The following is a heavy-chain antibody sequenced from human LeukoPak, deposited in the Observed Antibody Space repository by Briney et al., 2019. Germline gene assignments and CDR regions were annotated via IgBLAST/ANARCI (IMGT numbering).Heavy chain of an antibody. J-gene: IGHJ6*03. CDR1: GFTFPSYA. D-gene: IGHD1-14*01. Sequence: GGSLRLSCAASGFTFPSYAMNWVRQAPGKGLEWVSGIGAGGGRTKIADSVKGRFTISRDNSKNTLFLQVDSLRPDDTAIYYCARADGDHLFYYYMDVWGKGTTVTVSS. CDR2: IGAGGGRT. V-gene: IGHV3-23*01. CDR3: ARADGDHLFYYYMDV.